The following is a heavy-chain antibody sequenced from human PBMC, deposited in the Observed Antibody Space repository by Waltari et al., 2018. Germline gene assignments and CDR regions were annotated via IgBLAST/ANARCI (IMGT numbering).Heavy chain of an antibody. Sequence: QVTLRESGPALVKPTQTLTLTCTFSGFSLSTSGMCVSWIRQPPGTALEWLARIDWDDDKYYSTSLKTRLTISKDTSKNQVVLTMTNMDPVDTATYYCARIRRGTIFGVDYHSWGMDVWGQGTTVTVSS. J-gene: IGHJ6*02. CDR2: IDWDDDK. D-gene: IGHD3-3*01. V-gene: IGHV2-70*15. CDR1: GFSLSTSGMC. CDR3: ARIRRGTIFGVDYHSWGMDV.